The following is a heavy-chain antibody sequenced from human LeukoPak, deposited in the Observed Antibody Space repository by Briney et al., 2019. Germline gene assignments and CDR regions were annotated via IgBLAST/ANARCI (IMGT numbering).Heavy chain of an antibody. Sequence: SETLSLTCAVSGYSITSCFSWGWIRPPPGKGLEWIGTISHNGTTDYKSTLGSRLTISMDTSKNLFSLRLTSVTAADTAVYYCAREGAVPGIDPWGQGTLVTVSS. CDR1: GYSITSCFS. CDR2: ISHNGTT. D-gene: IGHD3-16*01. V-gene: IGHV4-38-2*02. J-gene: IGHJ5*02. CDR3: AREGAVPGIDP.